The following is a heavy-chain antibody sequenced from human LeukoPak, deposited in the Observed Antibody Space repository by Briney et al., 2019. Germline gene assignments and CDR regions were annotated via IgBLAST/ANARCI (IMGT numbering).Heavy chain of an antibody. V-gene: IGHV1-8*01. CDR3: ARDEWRYGSGKGAPDY. Sequence: ASVKVSCKASGYTFTSHDINWLRQAPGQGLEWMGWMNPNSDDTGYSQKFQGRVTMTRDTSISAAYMELSSLRSEDTAVYYCARDEWRYGSGKGAPDYWGQGTLVTVSS. CDR1: GYTFTSHD. D-gene: IGHD3-10*01. CDR2: MNPNSDDT. J-gene: IGHJ4*02.